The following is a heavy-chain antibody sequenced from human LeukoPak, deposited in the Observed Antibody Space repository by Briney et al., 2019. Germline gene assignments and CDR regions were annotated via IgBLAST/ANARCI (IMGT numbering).Heavy chain of an antibody. Sequence: GGSLRLSCAASGFTFSSYAMSWVRQAPGKGLEWVSAISGSGGSTCYADSVKGRFTISRDNSKNTLYLQMNSLRAEDTAVYYCAAKLAVAGTCDYWGQGTLVTVSS. D-gene: IGHD6-19*01. CDR2: ISGSGGST. V-gene: IGHV3-23*01. J-gene: IGHJ4*02. CDR1: GFTFSSYA. CDR3: AAKLAVAGTCDY.